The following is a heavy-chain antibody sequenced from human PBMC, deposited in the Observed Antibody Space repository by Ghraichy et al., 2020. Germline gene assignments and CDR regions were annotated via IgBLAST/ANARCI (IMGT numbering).Heavy chain of an antibody. Sequence: GESLNISCAASGFTFSTYGMHWVRQAPGKGLEWVAVISYDGSNKYYGDSVKGRFTISRDNSKNTLYLQMNSLRAEDTAVYYCAKAFNYYGSGSPDYWGQGTLVTVSS. CDR2: ISYDGSNK. CDR3: AKAFNYYGSGSPDY. V-gene: IGHV3-30*18. D-gene: IGHD3-10*01. CDR1: GFTFSTYG. J-gene: IGHJ4*02.